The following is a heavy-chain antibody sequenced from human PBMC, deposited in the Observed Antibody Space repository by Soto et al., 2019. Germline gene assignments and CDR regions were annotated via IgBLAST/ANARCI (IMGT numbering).Heavy chain of an antibody. D-gene: IGHD2-2*01. Sequence: PGGSLRLSCAASGFTLSSYMMNWVRQAPGQGLEWISYISNSGSSIDYADSVKGRFTISRDNAKNSVSLQMNTLRVEDTAVYYCAREDSIIIPAVSDFWGQGTLVTVSS. J-gene: IGHJ4*02. V-gene: IGHV3-48*03. CDR2: ISNSGSSI. CDR1: GFTLSSYM. CDR3: AREDSIIIPAVSDF.